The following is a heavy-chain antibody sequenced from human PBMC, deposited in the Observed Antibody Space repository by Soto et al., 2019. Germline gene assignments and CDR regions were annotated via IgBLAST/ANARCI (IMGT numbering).Heavy chain of an antibody. Sequence: GGSLRLSCTASGFTFGDYAMSWFRQAPGKGLEWVGFIRSKAYGGTTEYAASVKGRFTISRDDYKSIAYLQMNSLKTEDTAVYYCTREAAAAGNMGDYWGQGTLVTVSS. V-gene: IGHV3-49*03. D-gene: IGHD6-13*01. CDR3: TREAAAAGNMGDY. CDR2: IRSKAYGGTT. J-gene: IGHJ4*02. CDR1: GFTFGDYA.